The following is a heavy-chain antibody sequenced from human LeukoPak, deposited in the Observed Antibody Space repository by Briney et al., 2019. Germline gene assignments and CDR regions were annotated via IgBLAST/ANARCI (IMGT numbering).Heavy chain of an antibody. D-gene: IGHD4-17*01. Sequence: SETLSLTCAVYVGSFSGYYWSWIRQPPGKGLEWIGEINHSGSTNYNSSLKSRVTISVDTSKKQFSLKMTSVTAADTAVYYCARDPTTVTKGFDVWGQGTMVTVSS. CDR2: INHSGST. J-gene: IGHJ3*01. V-gene: IGHV4-34*01. CDR3: ARDPTTVTKGFDV. CDR1: VGSFSGYY.